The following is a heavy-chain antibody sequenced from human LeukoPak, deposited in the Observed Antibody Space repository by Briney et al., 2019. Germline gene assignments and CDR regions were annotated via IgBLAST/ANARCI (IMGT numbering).Heavy chain of an antibody. CDR2: ISGSGGST. CDR3: AKADLRYSRPYYYYYGMDV. CDR1: EFTFSSYA. V-gene: IGHV3-23*01. J-gene: IGHJ6*04. Sequence: GGSLRLSCAASEFTFSSYAMSWVRQAPGKGLEWVSAISGSGGSTYYADSVKGRFTISRDNSKNTLYLQMNSLRAEDTAVYYCAKADLRYSRPYYYYYGMDVWGKGTTVTVSS. D-gene: IGHD3-9*01.